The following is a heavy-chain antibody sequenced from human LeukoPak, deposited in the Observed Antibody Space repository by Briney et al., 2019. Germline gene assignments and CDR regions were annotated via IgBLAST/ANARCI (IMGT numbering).Heavy chain of an antibody. D-gene: IGHD3-10*01. J-gene: IGHJ4*02. CDR1: GGSISSSSYY. V-gene: IGHV4-39*07. CDR2: IYYSGST. Sequence: SETLSLTCTVSGGSISSSSYYWGWIRQPPGKGLEWIGSIYYSGSTYYNPSLKSRVTISVDTSKNQFSLKLSSVTAADTAVYYCARELWFGGGFDYWGQGTLVTVSS. CDR3: ARELWFGGGFDY.